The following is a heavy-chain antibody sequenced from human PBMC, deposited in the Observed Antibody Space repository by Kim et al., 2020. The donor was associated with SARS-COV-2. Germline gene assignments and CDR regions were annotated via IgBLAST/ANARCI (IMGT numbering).Heavy chain of an antibody. CDR2: ISYDGSNK. CDR3: ARGNGLYIVLMVYAYFDL. CDR1: GFTFSSYA. V-gene: IGHV3-30-3*01. Sequence: GGSLRLSCAASGFTFSSYAMHWVRQAPGKGLEWVAVISYDGSNKYYADSVKGRFTISRDNSKNTLYLQMNSLRAEDTAVYYCARGNGLYIVLMVYAYFDLWGRGTLVTVSS. D-gene: IGHD2-8*01. J-gene: IGHJ2*01.